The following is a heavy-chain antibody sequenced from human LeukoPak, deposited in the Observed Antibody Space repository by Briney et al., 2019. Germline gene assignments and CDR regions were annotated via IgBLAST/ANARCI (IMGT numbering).Heavy chain of an antibody. CDR1: GFTFSSYA. Sequence: GGSLRLSCAASGFTFSSYAMSWVRQAPGKGLEWVSTISGSGGSTYYADSVKGRFTISRDNSKNTLYLQMNSLRAEDTAVYYCAYSDGPTRPFDYWGQGTLVTVSS. J-gene: IGHJ4*02. CDR3: AYSDGPTRPFDY. V-gene: IGHV3-23*01. D-gene: IGHD5-24*01. CDR2: ISGSGGST.